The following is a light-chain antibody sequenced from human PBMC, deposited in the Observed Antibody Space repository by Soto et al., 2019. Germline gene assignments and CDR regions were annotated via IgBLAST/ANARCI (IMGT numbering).Light chain of an antibody. J-gene: IGKJ1*01. Sequence: DIQMTQSPSTLSASVGDRVTITCRASQSISSWLAWYQQKPGKAPKLLIYDASILESGVPSRFSGSGSGTVFPLTSSSLQPDDFASYYCQHYNCYWTFGQGTKVEIK. CDR1: QSISSW. CDR3: QHYNCYWT. CDR2: DAS. V-gene: IGKV1-5*01.